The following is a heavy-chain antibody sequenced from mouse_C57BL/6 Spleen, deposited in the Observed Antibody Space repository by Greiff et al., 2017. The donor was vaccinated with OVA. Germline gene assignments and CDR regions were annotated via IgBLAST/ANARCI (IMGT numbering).Heavy chain of an antibody. J-gene: IGHJ2*01. V-gene: IGHV5-17*01. Sequence: DVQLVESGGGLVKPGGSLKLSCAASGFTFSDYGMHWVRQAPEKGLEWVAYISSGSSTIYYADTVKGRFTISRDNAKNTLFLQMTSLRSEDTAMYYCARQTITTVVATDYWGQGTTLTVSS. CDR3: ARQTITTVVATDY. D-gene: IGHD1-1*01. CDR2: ISSGSSTI. CDR1: GFTFSDYG.